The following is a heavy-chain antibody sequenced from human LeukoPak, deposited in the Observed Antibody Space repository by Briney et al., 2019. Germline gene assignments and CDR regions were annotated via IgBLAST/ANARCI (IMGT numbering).Heavy chain of an antibody. Sequence: SVKVSCKASGYTFTGYYMHWVRQARGQRLEWMGWIVVGGGNTHYAQNFQERVTITRDMSTSTAYMELSSLRSEDAAVYYCAADLPGGAMFDPWGQGTLVTVSS. CDR2: IVVGGGNT. J-gene: IGHJ5*02. V-gene: IGHV1-58*02. CDR1: GYTFTGYY. CDR3: AADLPGGAMFDP. D-gene: IGHD3-16*01.